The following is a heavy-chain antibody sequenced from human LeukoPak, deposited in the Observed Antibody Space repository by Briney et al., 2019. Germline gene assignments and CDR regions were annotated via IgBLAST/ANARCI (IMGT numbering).Heavy chain of an antibody. CDR2: IYHSGTT. V-gene: IGHV4-38-2*01. Sequence: LRLSCAASGFTFSDYYMSWIRQPPGKGLEWIGSIYHSGTTYYNPYLKSRVTISVDTSRNQFSVRLSSVTAADTAVYYCARGPYYFDSWGQGTLVTASS. CDR3: ARGPYYFDS. J-gene: IGHJ4*02. CDR1: GFTFSDYY.